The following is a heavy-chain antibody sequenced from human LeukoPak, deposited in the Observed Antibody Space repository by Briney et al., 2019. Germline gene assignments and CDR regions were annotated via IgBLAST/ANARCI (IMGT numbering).Heavy chain of an antibody. J-gene: IGHJ6*02. CDR1: GYTFTGYY. D-gene: IGHD6-19*01. CDR3: ARDISSGSADYYYGMDV. V-gene: IGHV1-2*02. CDR2: INPNSGGT. Sequence: ASVKVSCKASGYTFTGYYMHWVRQAPGQGLEWTGWINPNSGGTNYAQKFQGRVTMTRDTSISTAYMELSRLRSDDTAVHYCARDISSGSADYYYGMDVWGQVTTVTVSS.